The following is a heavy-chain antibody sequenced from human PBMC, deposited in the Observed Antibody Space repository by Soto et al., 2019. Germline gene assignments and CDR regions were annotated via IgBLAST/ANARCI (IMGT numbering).Heavy chain of an antibody. D-gene: IGHD2-2*01. CDR3: ARDRYCSSTSCFAFDY. J-gene: IGHJ4*02. Sequence: ASVKVSCKASGYTFTSYYMHWVRQAPGQGLEWMGIINPSGGSTSYAQKFQGRVTMTRDTSTSTVYMELSSLRSEDTAVYYCARDRYCSSTSCFAFDYWGQGTLVPVSS. CDR1: GYTFTSYY. V-gene: IGHV1-46*01. CDR2: INPSGGST.